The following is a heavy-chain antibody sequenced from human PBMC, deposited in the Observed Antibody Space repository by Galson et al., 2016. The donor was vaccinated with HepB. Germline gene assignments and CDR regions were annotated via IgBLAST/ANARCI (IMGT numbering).Heavy chain of an antibody. J-gene: IGHJ6*02. V-gene: IGHV1-18*01. CDR2: INADTGNT. D-gene: IGHD6-6*01. CDR3: ATGSGSSSREYYYYYYGMDV. Sequence: SVKVSCKASGYTFTSYGISWVRQAPGQGLEWMGWINADTGNTIYAQKFQGRVTMTEDTSTDTAYMELNSLRSEDTAVYYCATGSGSSSREYYYYYYGMDVWGQGTTVTVSS. CDR1: GYTFTSYG.